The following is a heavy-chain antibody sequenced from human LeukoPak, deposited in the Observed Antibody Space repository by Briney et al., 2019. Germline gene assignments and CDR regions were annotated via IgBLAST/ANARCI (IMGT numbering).Heavy chain of an antibody. Sequence: GGSLRLSCAASGFTVSSNYMSWVRQAPGKGLEWVSVIYSGGSTYYADSVKGRFTISRDNSKNTLYLQMNSLRAEDTAVYYCARGSGDYDILTGWIPAHFDYWGQGTLVTVSP. CDR1: GFTVSSNY. CDR2: IYSGGST. CDR3: ARGSGDYDILTGWIPAHFDY. V-gene: IGHV3-53*01. J-gene: IGHJ4*02. D-gene: IGHD3-9*01.